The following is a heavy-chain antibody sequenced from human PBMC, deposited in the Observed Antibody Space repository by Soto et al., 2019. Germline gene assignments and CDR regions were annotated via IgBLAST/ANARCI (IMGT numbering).Heavy chain of an antibody. CDR2: INHSGST. V-gene: IGHV4-34*01. CDR1: GGSFSGYY. D-gene: IGHD3-22*01. Sequence: PSDTLSLTCAVYGGSFSGYYWSWIRQPPGKGLEWIGEINHSGSTNYNPSLKSRVTISVDTSKNQFSLKLSSVTAADTAAYYCARGRNYYDSSGYYSSYYYYGMDVWGQGTTVTVSS. CDR3: ARGRNYYDSSGYYSSYYYYGMDV. J-gene: IGHJ6*02.